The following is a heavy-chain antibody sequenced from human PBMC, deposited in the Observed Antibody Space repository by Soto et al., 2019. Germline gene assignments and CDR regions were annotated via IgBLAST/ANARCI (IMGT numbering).Heavy chain of an antibody. CDR3: AKTHYGSGSYETPYYFDY. CDR1: GGTFSSYT. D-gene: IGHD3-10*01. Sequence: QVQLVQSGAEVKKPGSSVKVSCKASGGTFSSYTISWVRQAPGQGLEWMGRIIPILGIANYAQKFQGRVTITGGKTTGTGYMGLGSLGSEETAVDYCAKTHYGSGSYETPYYFDYWGQGTLVTVSS. V-gene: IGHV1-69*02. J-gene: IGHJ4*02. CDR2: IIPILGIA.